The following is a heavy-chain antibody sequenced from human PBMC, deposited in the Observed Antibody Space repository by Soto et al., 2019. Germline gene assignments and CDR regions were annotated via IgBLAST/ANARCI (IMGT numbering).Heavy chain of an antibody. D-gene: IGHD2-2*01. CDR1: GGSISSGDYY. J-gene: IGHJ6*02. Sequence: SETLSLTCTVSGGSISSGDYYWSWIRQPPGKGLEWIGYIYYSGSTYYNPSLKSRVTMSVDTSKNQFSLKLSSVTAADTAVYYCARDRRSDCSSTSCSFDALDVWGQGTTVTVSS. V-gene: IGHV4-30-4*01. CDR3: ARDRRSDCSSTSCSFDALDV. CDR2: IYYSGST.